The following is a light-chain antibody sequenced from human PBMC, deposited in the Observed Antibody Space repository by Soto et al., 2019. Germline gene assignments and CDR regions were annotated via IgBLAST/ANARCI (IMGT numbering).Light chain of an antibody. Sequence: QSVLTQPPSASGSPGQPVTISCTGTSSDVGAYDYVSWYQQHPGKAPKLMIYEINKRPSGVPVRFSGSKSGNTASLTVSGLQAEDEADYYCSSFAGSNNFPYVFGTGTKVTVL. V-gene: IGLV2-8*01. CDR3: SSFAGSNNFPYV. CDR2: EIN. CDR1: SSDVGAYDY. J-gene: IGLJ1*01.